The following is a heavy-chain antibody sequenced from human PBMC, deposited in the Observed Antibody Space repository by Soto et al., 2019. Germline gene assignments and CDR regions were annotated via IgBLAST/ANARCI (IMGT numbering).Heavy chain of an antibody. Sequence: PGGSLRLSCAASGFTFSSYGMHWFRQAPGKGLEWVAVISYDGSNKYYADSVKGRFTISRDNSKNTLYLQMNSLRAEDTAVYYCAKDMEGYCSSTSCSFYYYYGMDVWGQGTTVTVSS. D-gene: IGHD2-2*01. CDR2: ISYDGSNK. V-gene: IGHV3-30*18. CDR3: AKDMEGYCSSTSCSFYYYYGMDV. J-gene: IGHJ6*02. CDR1: GFTFSSYG.